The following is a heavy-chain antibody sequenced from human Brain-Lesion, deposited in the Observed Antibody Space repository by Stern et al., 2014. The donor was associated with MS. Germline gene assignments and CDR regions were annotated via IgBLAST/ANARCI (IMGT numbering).Heavy chain of an antibody. CDR2: IYYSGFT. CDR1: GGSISSSSYY. Sequence: VQLVESGPGLVKPSETLSLTCTVSGGSISSSSYYWAWIRQPPGKGLEWIGNIYYSGFTYYHPSLKSRFPISVDTSKNQFSLKLSSVTAADTAVYYCARHDSVPRPSQLYSARDRGPGYFDYWGQGTLVTVSS. CDR3: ARHDSVPRPSQLYSARDRGPGYFDY. V-gene: IGHV4-39*01. J-gene: IGHJ4*02. D-gene: IGHD1-26*01.